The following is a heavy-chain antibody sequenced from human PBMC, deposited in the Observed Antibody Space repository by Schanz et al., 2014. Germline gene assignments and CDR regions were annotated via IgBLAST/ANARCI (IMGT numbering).Heavy chain of an antibody. CDR3: VREENYPSFLDYYYYMDV. D-gene: IGHD3-10*01. CDR1: GFAFRSYA. Sequence: QAQLVESGGGVVQPGRSLRLSCAASGFAFRSYAMHWVRQAPGKGLEWAALISHDGNNNHYVDSVEGRFTISRDNSKSMLFLEMSSLRVEDTAVYYCVREENYPSFLDYYYYMDVWGKGTTVTVSS. V-gene: IGHV3-30-3*01. CDR2: ISHDGNNN. J-gene: IGHJ6*03.